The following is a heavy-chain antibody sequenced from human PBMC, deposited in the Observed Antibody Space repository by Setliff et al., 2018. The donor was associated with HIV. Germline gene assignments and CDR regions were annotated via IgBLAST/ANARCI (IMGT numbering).Heavy chain of an antibody. CDR3: ASLDGSESTDIYYYYMDV. CDR2: INYRGNT. V-gene: IGHV4-39*01. CDR1: GGSISTSRYY. D-gene: IGHD3-10*01. Sequence: SETLSLTCTVSGGSISTSRYYWGWIRQPPGKGLEWIGSINYRGNTYYNPSLKSRAGIPVDTSKNQISLKLSSVTAADTAVYYCASLDGSESTDIYYYYMDVWGKGTGVTVSS. J-gene: IGHJ6*03.